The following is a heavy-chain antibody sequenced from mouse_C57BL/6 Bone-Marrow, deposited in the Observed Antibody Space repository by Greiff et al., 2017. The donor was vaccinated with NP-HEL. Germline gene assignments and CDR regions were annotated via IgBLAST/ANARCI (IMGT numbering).Heavy chain of an antibody. Sequence: EVQLVESGGGLVKPGGSLKLSCAASGFTFSDYGMHWVRQAPEKGLEWVAYISSGSSTIYYADTVKGRFTISRDNAKNTLFLQMTSRRSEDTAMYYCARRGQLRLRSYWYFDVWGTGTTVTVSS. V-gene: IGHV5-17*01. J-gene: IGHJ1*03. D-gene: IGHD3-2*02. CDR2: ISSGSSTI. CDR1: GFTFSDYG. CDR3: ARRGQLRLRSYWYFDV.